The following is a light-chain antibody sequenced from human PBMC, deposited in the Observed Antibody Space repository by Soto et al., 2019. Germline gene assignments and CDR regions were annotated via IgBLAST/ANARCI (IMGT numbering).Light chain of an antibody. V-gene: IGKV1-6*01. CDR2: TAS. CDR1: QDISND. J-gene: IGKJ1*01. CDR3: LQDYNYPRT. Sequence: AIQMTQSPSSLSASIGDRVTITCRASQDISNDLGWYQQKPGKAPKVLIYTASSLQSGVPSRFSGSGSGTDFTLTISSLQPEDFATYYCLQDYNYPRTFGQGTKVEIK.